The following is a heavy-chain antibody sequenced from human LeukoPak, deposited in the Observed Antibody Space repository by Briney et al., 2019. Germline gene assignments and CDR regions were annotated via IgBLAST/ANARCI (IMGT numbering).Heavy chain of an antibody. V-gene: IGHV3-64D*06. CDR3: VKARGYSYQGDY. CDR1: GFRFAAYP. Sequence: GGSLRLSCSASGFRFAAYPMHWVRQGPEKALEYVSAISTDGRTTYYADSVKGRFTISRDNSKNTLYPQMSNLRAEDTGLFYCVKARGYSYQGDYWGQGTPVTVSS. J-gene: IGHJ4*02. D-gene: IGHD5-18*01. CDR2: ISTDGRTT.